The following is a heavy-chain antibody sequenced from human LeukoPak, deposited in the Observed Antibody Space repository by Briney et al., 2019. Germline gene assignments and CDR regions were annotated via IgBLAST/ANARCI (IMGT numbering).Heavy chain of an antibody. V-gene: IGHV4-59*08. J-gene: IGHJ6*02. Sequence: PSETLSLTCTVSGGSISSYYWSWIRQPPGKGLEWIGYIYYNGSTNYNPSLKSRVTISVDTSKNQFSLKLSSVTAADTAVYYCARGDGYNYWYYYYGMDVWGQGTTVTVSS. D-gene: IGHD5-24*01. CDR3: ARGDGYNYWYYYYGMDV. CDR2: IYYNGST. CDR1: GGSISSYY.